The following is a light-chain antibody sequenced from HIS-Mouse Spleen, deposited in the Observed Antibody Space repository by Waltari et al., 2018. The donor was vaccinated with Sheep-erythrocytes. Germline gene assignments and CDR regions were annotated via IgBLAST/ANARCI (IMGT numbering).Light chain of an antibody. V-gene: IGKV4-1*01. CDR2: WAS. CDR3: QQYYSTLT. Sequence: DIVMTQSPDSLAVSLGERATINCKSSQSVLYSPNNKNCLAWYQQKPGQPPKLLIYWASTRESGVPDRFSGSGSGTDFTLTISSLQAEDVAVYYCQQYYSTLTFGGGTKVEIK. CDR1: QSVLYSPNNKNC. J-gene: IGKJ4*01.